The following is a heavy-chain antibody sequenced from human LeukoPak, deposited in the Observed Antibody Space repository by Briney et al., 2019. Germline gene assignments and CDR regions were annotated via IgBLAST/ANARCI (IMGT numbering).Heavy chain of an antibody. Sequence: GGSLRLSCATSGLTFSSYWMSWVRQAPGKGLEWVANIKPDGSEKNDVDSVKGRFTISRDNAKNSLYLQMNSLRAEDTAVYYCARGGGHGYWGQGTLVTVSS. CDR3: ARGGGHGY. D-gene: IGHD3-16*01. CDR2: IKPDGSEK. V-gene: IGHV3-7*01. CDR1: GLTFSSYW. J-gene: IGHJ4*02.